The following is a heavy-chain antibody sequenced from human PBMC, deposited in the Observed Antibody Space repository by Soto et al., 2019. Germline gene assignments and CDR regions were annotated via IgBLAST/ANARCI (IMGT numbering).Heavy chain of an antibody. D-gene: IGHD5-18*01. CDR2: IGTAGDT. J-gene: IGHJ4*02. CDR3: ARGYSYGPIDY. Sequence: SGGSLRLSCAASGFTFSSYDMHWVRQATGKGLEWVSAIGTAGDTYYPGSVKGRFTISRENAKNSLYLQMNSLRAGDTAVYYCARGYSYGPIDYWGQGTLVTVSS. V-gene: IGHV3-13*01. CDR1: GFTFSSYD.